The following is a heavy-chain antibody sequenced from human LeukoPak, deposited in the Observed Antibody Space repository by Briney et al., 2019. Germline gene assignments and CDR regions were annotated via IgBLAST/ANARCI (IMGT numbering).Heavy chain of an antibody. CDR1: GYTFTDYY. D-gene: IGHD3-10*01. V-gene: IGHV1-2*05. CDR3: ARGTVLFTMLRGVIN. CDR2: FSPNNVGT. Sequence: GASVKVSCKASGYTFTDYYIHWVRQAPGQELEWMGLFSPNNVGTNYAEKFQGRVTLTSDTSISTATLELSRLTSDNTVVFYCARGTVLFTMLRGVINWGQGTLVTASS. J-gene: IGHJ4*02.